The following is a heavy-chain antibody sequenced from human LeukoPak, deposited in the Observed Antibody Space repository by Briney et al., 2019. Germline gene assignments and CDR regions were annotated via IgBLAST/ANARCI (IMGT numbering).Heavy chain of an antibody. CDR2: ISSRSYG. J-gene: IGHJ4*02. CDR3: ARGGGDIPIDS. D-gene: IGHD2-21*02. CDR1: GFTFSTSG. V-gene: IGHV3-21*01. Sequence: GGSLRLSCAASGFTFSTSGMNWVRQAPEKGLEWVASISSRSYGYYADAVKGRFTISRDNARNSLYLQMNSLRAEDTALYYCARGGGDIPIDSWGQGTLVAVSS.